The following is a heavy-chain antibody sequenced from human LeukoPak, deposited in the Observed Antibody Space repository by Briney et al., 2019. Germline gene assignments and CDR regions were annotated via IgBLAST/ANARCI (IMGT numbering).Heavy chain of an antibody. V-gene: IGHV4-39*01. CDR2: ISYSGST. CDR1: GGSISSSSYH. D-gene: IGHD6-6*01. Sequence: PSETLSLTCTVSGGSISSSSYHWGWIRQPPGKGLEWIGSISYSGSTYYNPSLKSRVTISVDTSKNQFSLKLSSVTAADTAVYYCARSYNSSPHVQAPLDYWGQGTLVTVSS. CDR3: ARSYNSSPHVQAPLDY. J-gene: IGHJ4*02.